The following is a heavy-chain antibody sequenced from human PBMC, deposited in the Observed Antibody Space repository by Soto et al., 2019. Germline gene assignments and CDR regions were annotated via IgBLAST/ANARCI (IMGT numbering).Heavy chain of an antibody. CDR1: GGTFSTFG. D-gene: IGHD3-16*01. J-gene: IGHJ4*02. CDR3: ARSAPMDAGDKYYYDF. V-gene: IGHV1-69*13. Sequence: SVKVSCKASGGTFSTFGISWVRQAPGQGLEWMGGIIPFFGTAKYSQKFEDRISITADESTNTVYMDLRSLTSEDAAIYYCARSAPMDAGDKYYYDFWGQGALVTVSS. CDR2: IIPFFGTA.